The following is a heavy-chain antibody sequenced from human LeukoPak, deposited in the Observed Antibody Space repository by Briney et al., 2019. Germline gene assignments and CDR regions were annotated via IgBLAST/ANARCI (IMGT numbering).Heavy chain of an antibody. J-gene: IGHJ6*03. CDR2: ISYDGDNK. V-gene: IGHV3-30*18. CDR3: AKEKGFDYDSSGYFEYYYYYMDV. D-gene: IGHD3-22*01. Sequence: GGSLRLSCAASGFTFSDYGMHWVRQAPGKGLEWVAVISYDGDNKYYADSVKGRFTISRDNSKNTLYLQMNSLRAEDTAVYYCAKEKGFDYDSSGYFEYYYYYMDVWGKGTTVTISS. CDR1: GFTFSDYG.